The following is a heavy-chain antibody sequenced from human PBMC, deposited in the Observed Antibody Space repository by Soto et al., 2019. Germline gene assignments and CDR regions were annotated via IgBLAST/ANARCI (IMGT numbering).Heavy chain of an antibody. V-gene: IGHV1-8*01. CDR3: ARGQSGYSSGWSPNDY. CDR2: MNPNSGNT. D-gene: IGHD6-19*01. Sequence: QVQLVQSGAEVKKPGASVKVSCKASGYTFTSYEINWVRQATGQGLEWMGWMNPNSGNTGYAQKFQGRVTMTRNTSMSTAYMELSRLRSEGTAVYYCARGQSGYSSGWSPNDYWGQGTLVTVSS. CDR1: GYTFTSYE. J-gene: IGHJ4*02.